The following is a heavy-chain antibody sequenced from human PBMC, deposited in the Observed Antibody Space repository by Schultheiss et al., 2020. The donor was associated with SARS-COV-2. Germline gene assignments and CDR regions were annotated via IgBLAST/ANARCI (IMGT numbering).Heavy chain of an antibody. CDR3: ARGQSYFGSGSRNYYYLDV. V-gene: IGHV3-20*04. CDR1: GFTFDDSG. Sequence: GGSLRLSCAASGFTFDDSGMSWVRQVPGKGLECVSGINWRGTGTCYTDSVRGRFSISRDNAKNSLYLQMNSLRAEDTALYYCARGQSYFGSGSRNYYYLDVWGKGTTVTVSS. J-gene: IGHJ6*03. CDR2: INWRGTGT. D-gene: IGHD3-10*01.